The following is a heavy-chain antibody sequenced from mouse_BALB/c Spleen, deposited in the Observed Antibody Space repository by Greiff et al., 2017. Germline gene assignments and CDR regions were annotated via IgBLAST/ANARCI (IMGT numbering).Heavy chain of an antibody. CDR1: GFTFSSYA. CDR2: ISSGGSYT. Sequence: EVQVVESGGGLVKPGGSLKLSCAASGFTFSSYAMSWVRQTPEKRLEWVATISSGGSYTYYPDSVKGRFTISRDNAKNTLYLQMSSLRSEDTAMYYCARGDDGYTFDYWGQGTTLTVSS. J-gene: IGHJ2*01. D-gene: IGHD2-3*01. CDR3: ARGDDGYTFDY. V-gene: IGHV5-9-3*01.